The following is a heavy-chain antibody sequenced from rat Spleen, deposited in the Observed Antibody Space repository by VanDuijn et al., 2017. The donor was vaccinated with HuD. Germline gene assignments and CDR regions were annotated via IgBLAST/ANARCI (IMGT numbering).Heavy chain of an antibody. CDR1: GFPFSNYD. Sequence: EVQLVESGGGLVQPGRSMKLSCAASGFPFSNYDMAWVRQAPKAGLEWVATISYDGGSTNYRDSVKGRFTISRDNTKSTLYLQMDNLRSEDTATYYCTRDYGGSPYYFDYWGQGVMVTVSS. V-gene: IGHV5-7*01. J-gene: IGHJ2*01. D-gene: IGHD1-11*01. CDR3: TRDYGGSPYYFDY. CDR2: ISYDGGST.